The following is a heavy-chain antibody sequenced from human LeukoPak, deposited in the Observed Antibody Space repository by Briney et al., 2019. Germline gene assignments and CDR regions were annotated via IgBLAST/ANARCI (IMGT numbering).Heavy chain of an antibody. CDR2: IYTSGST. J-gene: IGHJ4*02. D-gene: IGHD6-13*01. CDR1: GGSISSGSYY. Sequence: SETLSLTCTVSGGSISSGSYYWSWIRQPAGKGLEWIGRIYTSGSTNYNPSLKSRVTISVDTPKNQFSLKLSSVTAADTAVYYCARESPQTGIAAAGTSHFDYWGQGTLVTVSS. V-gene: IGHV4-61*02. CDR3: ARESPQTGIAAAGTSHFDY.